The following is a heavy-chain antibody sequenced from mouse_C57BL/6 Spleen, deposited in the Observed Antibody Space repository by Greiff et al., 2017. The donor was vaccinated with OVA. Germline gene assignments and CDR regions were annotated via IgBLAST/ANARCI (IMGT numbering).Heavy chain of an antibody. D-gene: IGHD2-2*01. Sequence: EVKLVESEGGLVQPGSSMKLSCTASGFTFSDYYMAWVRQVPEKGLEWVANINYDGSSTYYLDSLKSRFIISRDNAKNILYLQMSSLKSEDTATYYCAREDGYGLTYWYFDVWGTGTTVTVSS. V-gene: IGHV5-16*01. CDR2: INYDGSST. CDR1: GFTFSDYY. J-gene: IGHJ1*03. CDR3: AREDGYGLTYWYFDV.